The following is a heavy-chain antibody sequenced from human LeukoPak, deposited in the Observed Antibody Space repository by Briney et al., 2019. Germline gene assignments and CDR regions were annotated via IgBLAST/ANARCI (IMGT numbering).Heavy chain of an antibody. J-gene: IGHJ6*02. CDR1: GFTVSSNY. V-gene: IGHV3-66*01. D-gene: IGHD1-26*01. Sequence: GGSLRLSCAASGFTVSSNYMSWVRQAPGKGLEWVSVIYSGGSTYYADSVKGRFTISRDNSKNTLYLQMNSLRAEDTAVYYCARERYSGSYPYYYGMDVWGQGTTVTVSS. CDR3: ARERYSGSYPYYYGMDV. CDR2: IYSGGST.